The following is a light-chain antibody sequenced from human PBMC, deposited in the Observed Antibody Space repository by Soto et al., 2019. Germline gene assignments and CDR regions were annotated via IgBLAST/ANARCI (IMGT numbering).Light chain of an antibody. CDR1: QSVTSSS. J-gene: IGKJ1*01. CDR3: HQYSSSPWT. CDR2: GAS. V-gene: IGKV3-20*01. Sequence: EIVLTQSPGTLSLSPGERATLSCRASQSVTSSSLAWYQQKPGQAPRLLIYGASGRATGIPDRFSGSGSGTDFTLTISRLEPEDFAVYFCHQYSSSPWTFCQGTKVEVK.